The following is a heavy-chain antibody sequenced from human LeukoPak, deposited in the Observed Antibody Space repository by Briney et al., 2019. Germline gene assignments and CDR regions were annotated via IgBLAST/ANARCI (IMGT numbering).Heavy chain of an antibody. V-gene: IGHV3-30-3*01. Sequence: PGRSLRLSCAASGFTFSSYAMHWVRQAPGKGLEWVAVISYDGSNKYYADSVKGRFTISRDNSKNTLYLQMNSLRAEDTAVYYCAREVDCSSTSCYTVPLIHYYYYGMDVWGQGTTVTVSS. CDR3: AREVDCSSTSCYTVPLIHYYYYGMDV. J-gene: IGHJ6*02. CDR1: GFTFSSYA. CDR2: ISYDGSNK. D-gene: IGHD2-2*02.